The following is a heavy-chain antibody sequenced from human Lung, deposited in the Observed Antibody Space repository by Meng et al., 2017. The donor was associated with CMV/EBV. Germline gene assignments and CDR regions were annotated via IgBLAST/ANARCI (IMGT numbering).Heavy chain of an antibody. Sequence: WAAAGFTFSKYDMSWVRQAQGKGLEWVSVIYSGDNPIYYADSVRGRFTISRDDSKNTVYLQMNSLRAEDTAIYYCAKVRGLGSTWNDYWGQGTLVTVSS. V-gene: IGHV3-23*03. CDR3: AKVRGLGSTWNDY. J-gene: IGHJ4*02. D-gene: IGHD1-1*01. CDR2: IYSGDNPI. CDR1: GFTFSKYD.